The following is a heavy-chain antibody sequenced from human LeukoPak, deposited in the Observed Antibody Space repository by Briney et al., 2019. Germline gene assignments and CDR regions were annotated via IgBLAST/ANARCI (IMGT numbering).Heavy chain of an antibody. Sequence: SETLSLTCAVYGGSFSGYYWSWIRQPPGKGLEWIGYIYYSGSTNYNPSLKSRVTISVDTSKNQFSLKLSSVTAADTAVYYCARVRGGSRRHYYMDVWGKGTTVTISS. CDR3: ARVRGGSRRHYYMDV. CDR2: IYYSGST. CDR1: GGSFSGYY. V-gene: IGHV4-59*01. D-gene: IGHD2-15*01. J-gene: IGHJ6*03.